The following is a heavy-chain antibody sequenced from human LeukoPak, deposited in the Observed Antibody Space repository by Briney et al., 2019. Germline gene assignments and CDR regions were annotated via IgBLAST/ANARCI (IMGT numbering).Heavy chain of an antibody. D-gene: IGHD3-3*01. CDR2: INPNSGGT. J-gene: IGHJ6*03. CDR3: ARDRLFWSDPYRGYYYYMDV. V-gene: IGHV1-2*02. CDR1: GYTFTGYY. Sequence: ASVKVSCKASGYTFTGYYMHWVRQAPGQGLEWMGWINPNSGGTNYAQKFQGRVTMTRDTSISTAYMELSRLRSDDTAVYYCARDRLFWSDPYRGYYYYMDVWGKGTTATVSS.